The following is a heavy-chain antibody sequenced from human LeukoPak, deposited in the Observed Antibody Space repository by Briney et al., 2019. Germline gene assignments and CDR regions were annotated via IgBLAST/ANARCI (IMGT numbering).Heavy chain of an antibody. CDR3: ARARGRYIDFLDY. J-gene: IGHJ4*02. Sequence: PSETLSLTCTVSGGSISSNYYWGWIRQPPGKGLEWIVSFFYSGSTYYNPSLKSRVTISVDTSKNQFSLRLSSVTASDTAMYYCARARGRYIDFLDYWGQGTLITVSS. CDR1: GGSISSNYY. D-gene: IGHD3-9*01. CDR2: FFYSGST. V-gene: IGHV4-39*02.